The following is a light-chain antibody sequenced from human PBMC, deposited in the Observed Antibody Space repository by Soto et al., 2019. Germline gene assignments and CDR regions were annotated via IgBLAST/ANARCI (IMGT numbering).Light chain of an antibody. CDR1: QSISSW. CDR2: DAS. J-gene: IGKJ1*01. V-gene: IGKV1-5*01. Sequence: DIQMTQSPSSPSASVGDRVTMTCRASQSISSWLAWYQQKPGKAPKLLIYDASNLDSGVPSRFSGSGSGTEFSLTISNLQPDDCATYYCQQYENYWTFGQGTKGDIK. CDR3: QQYENYWT.